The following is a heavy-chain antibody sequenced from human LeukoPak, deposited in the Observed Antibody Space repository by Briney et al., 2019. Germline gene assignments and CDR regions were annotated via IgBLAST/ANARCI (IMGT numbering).Heavy chain of an antibody. Sequence: SETLSLTCTVSGGSISGYYWSWIRQPAGKGPEWMGRINTSGTTRYDPSLKSRVTTSVDTSKNQFSLKLTSVTAADTAVYYCASGLSASYDFNWFDSWGQRTLVTVSS. CDR1: GGSISGYY. D-gene: IGHD2/OR15-2a*01. J-gene: IGHJ5*01. CDR3: ASGLSASYDFNWFDS. V-gene: IGHV4-4*07. CDR2: INTSGTT.